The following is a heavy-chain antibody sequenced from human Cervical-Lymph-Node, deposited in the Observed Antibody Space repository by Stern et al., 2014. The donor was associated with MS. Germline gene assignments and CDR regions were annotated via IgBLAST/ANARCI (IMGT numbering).Heavy chain of an antibody. CDR2: IYWYDEK. J-gene: IGHJ5*02. Sequence: QITLKESGPTLVKPTQTLTLTCTFSGFSLSTRGVGVGWIRPTPGKAPEWLAIIYWYDEKRYSPAFKNRVTISKDTTKNHVVLAMTNVDPEDTATYFCAHRTSLPGILASNWFDPWGQGLLVTVSS. CDR3: AHRTSLPGILASNWFDP. D-gene: IGHD2/OR15-2a*01. V-gene: IGHV2-5*01. CDR1: GFSLSTRGVG.